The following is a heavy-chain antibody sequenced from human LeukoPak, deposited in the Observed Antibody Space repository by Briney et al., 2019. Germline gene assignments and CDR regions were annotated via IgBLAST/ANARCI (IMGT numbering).Heavy chain of an antibody. CDR2: INTDGSIT. J-gene: IGHJ6*04. CDR1: GFTFSNYW. D-gene: IGHD5-24*01. V-gene: IGHV3-74*01. CDR3: GRDNNYKVDV. Sequence: GESLTLSCAASGFTFSNYWMLWVRQGPGKGLVWVSNINTDGSITNYADSVKGRFSISRDNAKNTLYLQMNSRRAEDTAVYYCGRDNNYKVDVWGKGTTVTVSS.